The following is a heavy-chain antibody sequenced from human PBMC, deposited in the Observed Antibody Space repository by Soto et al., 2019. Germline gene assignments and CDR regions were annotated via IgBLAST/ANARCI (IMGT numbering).Heavy chain of an antibody. D-gene: IGHD3-10*01. Sequence: SETLSLTCTVSGGSISSYYWSWIRQPPGKGLEWIGYIYYSGSTNYNPPLKSRVTISVDTSKNQFSLKLSSVTAADTAVYYCARDIWRVGAFDIWGQGTMVTVSS. CDR3: ARDIWRVGAFDI. CDR1: GGSISSYY. CDR2: IYYSGST. V-gene: IGHV4-59*01. J-gene: IGHJ3*02.